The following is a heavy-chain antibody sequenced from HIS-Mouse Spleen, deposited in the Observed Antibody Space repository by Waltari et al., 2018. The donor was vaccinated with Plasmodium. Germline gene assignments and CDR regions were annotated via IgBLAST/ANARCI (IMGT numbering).Heavy chain of an antibody. V-gene: IGHV3-30*18. CDR2: RSYDGSNK. Sequence: QVQLVESGGGVVQPGRSLRLSCAASGFTFSSYGMHWVRQAPGKGLEWVAVRSYDGSNKYYADSVKGRFTTSRDNSKNTLYLQMNSLRAEDTAVYYCAKDRRSSSWYVDYWGQGTLVTVSS. D-gene: IGHD6-13*01. CDR3: AKDRRSSSWYVDY. J-gene: IGHJ4*02. CDR1: GFTFSSYG.